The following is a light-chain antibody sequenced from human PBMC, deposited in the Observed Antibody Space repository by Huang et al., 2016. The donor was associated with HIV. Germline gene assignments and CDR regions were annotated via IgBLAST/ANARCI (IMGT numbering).Light chain of an antibody. J-gene: IGKJ3*01. Sequence: EIVMTQSPATLSVSPGERFTLSCRASQSVSNNLAWYQQKPGQAPRLLVYGASTRATGIPARFSGSGSGTDFTLTISSLQSEHFAVYYCQQYNNWPITFGPGTKVDTK. V-gene: IGKV3-15*01. CDR2: GAS. CDR3: QQYNNWPIT. CDR1: QSVSNN.